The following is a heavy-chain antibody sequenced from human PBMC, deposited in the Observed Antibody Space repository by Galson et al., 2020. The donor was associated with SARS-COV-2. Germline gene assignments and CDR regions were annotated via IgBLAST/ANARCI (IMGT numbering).Heavy chain of an antibody. CDR3: AADYGDYNNYYYGMDV. CDR2: IRYDGSNK. D-gene: IGHD4-17*01. J-gene: IGHJ6*02. CDR1: GFTFSSYG. Sequence: LHGESLKISCAASGFTFSSYGMHWVRQAPGTGLEWVAFIRYDGSNKYYADSVKGRFTISRDNSKNTLYLQMNSLRAEDTAVYYCAADYGDYNNYYYGMDVWGQGTTVTVSS. V-gene: IGHV3-30*02.